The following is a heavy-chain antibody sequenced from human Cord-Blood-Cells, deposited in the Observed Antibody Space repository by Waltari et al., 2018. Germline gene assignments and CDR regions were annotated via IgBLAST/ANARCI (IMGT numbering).Heavy chain of an antibody. CDR3: ARECGGDCYYYYYYGMDV. D-gene: IGHD2-21*02. Sequence: VQLVQSGAEVKKPGSSVKVSCKASGGTFSSYAISWVRQAPGQGLEWMGGIIPIFGTANYAQKFQGRVTITADESTSTAYMELSSLRSEDTAVYYCARECGGDCYYYYYYGMDVWGQGTTVTVSS. CDR2: IIPIFGTA. V-gene: IGHV1-69*01. J-gene: IGHJ6*02. CDR1: GGTFSSYA.